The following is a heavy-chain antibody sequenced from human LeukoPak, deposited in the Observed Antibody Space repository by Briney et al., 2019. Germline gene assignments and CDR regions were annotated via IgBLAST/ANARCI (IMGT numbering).Heavy chain of an antibody. CDR3: ARVLAVASKLDAFDI. CDR2: IKQDGSEK. D-gene: IGHD6-19*01. CDR1: GFTFSSYG. V-gene: IGHV3-7*01. J-gene: IGHJ3*02. Sequence: GGSLRLSCAASGFTFSSYGMHWVRQAPGKGLEWVANIKQDGSEKYYVDSVKGRFTISRDNAKNSLYLQMNSLRAEDTAVYYCARVLAVASKLDAFDIWGQGTMVTVSS.